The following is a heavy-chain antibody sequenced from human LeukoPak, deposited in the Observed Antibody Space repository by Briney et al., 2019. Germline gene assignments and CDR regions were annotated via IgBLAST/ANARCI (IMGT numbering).Heavy chain of an antibody. J-gene: IGHJ6*03. D-gene: IGHD1-26*01. CDR2: ISWNSGSI. CDR3: ARDPYSGTYGNTYYYYMDV. CDR1: GFTFDDYA. V-gene: IGHV3-9*01. Sequence: HPGRSLRLSCAASGFTFDDYAMHWVRQAPGKGLEWVSGISWNSGSIGYADSVKGRFTISRDNARNSLYLQMNSLRVEDTAVYYCARDPYSGTYGNTYYYYMDVWGKGTTVTISS.